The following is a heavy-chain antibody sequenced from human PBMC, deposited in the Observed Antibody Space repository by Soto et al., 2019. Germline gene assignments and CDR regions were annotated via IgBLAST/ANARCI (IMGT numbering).Heavy chain of an antibody. CDR3: ARDGAQQLVPQAAFDI. J-gene: IGHJ3*02. D-gene: IGHD6-13*01. Sequence: PSETLSLTCAVYGGSFSGYYWSWIRQPPGKGLEWIGEINHSGSTNYNPSLKSRVTISVDTSKNQFSLKLSSVAAADTAVYYCARDGAQQLVPQAAFDIWGQGTMVTVSS. V-gene: IGHV4-34*01. CDR1: GGSFSGYY. CDR2: INHSGST.